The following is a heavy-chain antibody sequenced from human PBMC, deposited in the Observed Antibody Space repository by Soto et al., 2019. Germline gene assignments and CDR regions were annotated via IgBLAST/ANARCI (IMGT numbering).Heavy chain of an antibody. CDR1: GFTFRSYG. V-gene: IGHV3-23*01. Sequence: EVQLLESGGGLVKPGGSLRLSCAASGFTFRSYGMMWVRQAPGKGLEWVSAMSQSAGGNTYYADSVKGRFTISRDDSNNTLYLQMDSLRPEDTAPYFCACWNYDYWGQGTQVTVSS. CDR3: ACWNYDY. D-gene: IGHD1-7*01. J-gene: IGHJ4*02. CDR2: MSQSAGGNT.